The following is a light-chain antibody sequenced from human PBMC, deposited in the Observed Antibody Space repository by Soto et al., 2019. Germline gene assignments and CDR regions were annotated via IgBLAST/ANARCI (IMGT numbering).Light chain of an antibody. CDR2: XVS. CDR1: SSDVGGYNY. CDR3: SSYTSSSTLYV. Sequence: SVLTQPASVSGAPGQSIPISCPGTSSDVGGYNYVSGYQQHPGKAPKLMIXXVSNRPSGVSNRFSGSKSGNTASLTISGLQAEDEADYYCSSYTSSSTLYVFGTGTKVTVL. J-gene: IGLJ1*01. V-gene: IGLV2-14*01.